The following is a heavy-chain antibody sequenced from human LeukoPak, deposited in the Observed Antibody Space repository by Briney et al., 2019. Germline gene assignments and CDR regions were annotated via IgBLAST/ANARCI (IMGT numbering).Heavy chain of an antibody. CDR1: GYTFTSYY. CDR3: ARSGFRIMITFGGVIAGGWFDP. Sequence: ASVKVSCKASGYTFTSYYMHWVRQAPGQGLEWMGIINPSGGSTSYAQKFQGRVTMTRDTSTSTVHMELSSLRSEDTAVYYCARSGFRIMITFGGVIAGGWFDPWGQGTLVTVSS. CDR2: INPSGGST. J-gene: IGHJ5*02. V-gene: IGHV1-46*01. D-gene: IGHD3-16*02.